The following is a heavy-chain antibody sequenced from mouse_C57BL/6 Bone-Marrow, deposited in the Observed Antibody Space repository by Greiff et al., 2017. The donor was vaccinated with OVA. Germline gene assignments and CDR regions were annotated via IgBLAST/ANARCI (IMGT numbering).Heavy chain of an antibody. CDR3: AREGRDYCDY. CDR2: INHNNGGT. Sequence: VQLQQSGPELVKPGASVKISCKASGYTFTDYYMNWVKQSHGKSLEWIGDINHNNGGTSYNQKFKGKATLTVDKSSSTAYMELRSLTAEDSAVYYCAREGRDYCDYWGQGTTLTVSS. CDR1: GYTFTDYY. V-gene: IGHV1-26*01. J-gene: IGHJ2*01.